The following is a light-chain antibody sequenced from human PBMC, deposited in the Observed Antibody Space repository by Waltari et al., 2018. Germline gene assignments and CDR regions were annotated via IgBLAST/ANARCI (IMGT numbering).Light chain of an antibody. J-gene: IGKJ4*01. Sequence: DIQMTQSPSFVSASVGDRVTFSCRTSQGISHRLAWYQQKPGKAPKLLMYGATSLQSGVPSRFSGNGSGTDFTLTISSLQPEDFGTYYCQQTKSFPHTFGGGTKLDIK. CDR2: GAT. CDR1: QGISHR. CDR3: QQTKSFPHT. V-gene: IGKV1-12*01.